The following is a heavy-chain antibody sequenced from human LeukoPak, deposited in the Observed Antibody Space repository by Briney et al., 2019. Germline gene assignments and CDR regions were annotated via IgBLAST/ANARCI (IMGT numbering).Heavy chain of an antibody. D-gene: IGHD6-13*01. CDR2: ITSDGDTT. V-gene: IGHV3-23*01. J-gene: IGHJ4*02. Sequence: GGSLRLSCAASGFTFSSYAMSWVRQAPGKGLEWVSAITSDGDTTYYADSVRGRFTISRDNSKNTVYLQLNSLRAEDTAVYYCAKRGAGGKLFDYWGQGTLVTVSS. CDR3: AKRGAGGKLFDY. CDR1: GFTFSSYA.